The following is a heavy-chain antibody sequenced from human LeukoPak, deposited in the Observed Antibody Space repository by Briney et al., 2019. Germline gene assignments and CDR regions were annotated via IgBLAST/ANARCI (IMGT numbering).Heavy chain of an antibody. V-gene: IGHV4-34*01. CDR2: INHSEST. J-gene: IGHJ5*02. Sequence: PSETLSLTCAVYGGSFSGYYWSWIRQPPGKGLEWIGEINHSESTNYNPSLKSRVTISVDTSKNQFSLKLSSVTAADTAVYYCARGKVVTAIRRRGWFDPWGQGTLVTVSS. CDR1: GGSFSGYY. D-gene: IGHD2-21*02. CDR3: ARGKVVTAIRRRGWFDP.